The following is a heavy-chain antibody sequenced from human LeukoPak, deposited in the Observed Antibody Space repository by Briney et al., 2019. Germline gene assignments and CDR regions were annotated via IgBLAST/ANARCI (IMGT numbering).Heavy chain of an antibody. V-gene: IGHV1-3*01. CDR3: AMSVEMAAIPSFDY. CDR2: INAGNGNT. J-gene: IGHJ4*02. Sequence: VASVKVSCKASGYTFTSYAMHWVRQAPGQRLEWMGWINAGNGNTKYSQKFQGRVIITRDTSASTAYMDMSGLRSEDTAMYYCAMSVEMAAIPSFDYWGQGTLVTVSS. D-gene: IGHD5-24*01. CDR1: GYTFTSYA.